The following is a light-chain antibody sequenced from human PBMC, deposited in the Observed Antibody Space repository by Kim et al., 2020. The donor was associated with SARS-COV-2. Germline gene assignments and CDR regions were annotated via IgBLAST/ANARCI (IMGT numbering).Light chain of an antibody. Sequence: AIQLTQSPSSLSASAGDRVTITCRASQDISSGLAWYQHRPGKVPNLLIYDASTLQSGVPSRFSGSGSGTDFTLTISSLQPEDFATYSCQQFHSYPSTFGHGTRLEIK. V-gene: IGKV1-13*02. CDR1: QDISSG. CDR3: QQFHSYPST. CDR2: DAS. J-gene: IGKJ5*01.